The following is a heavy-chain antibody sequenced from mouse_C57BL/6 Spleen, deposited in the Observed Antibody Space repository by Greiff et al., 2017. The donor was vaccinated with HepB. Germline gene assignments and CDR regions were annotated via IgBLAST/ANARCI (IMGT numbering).Heavy chain of an antibody. Sequence: QVQLQQPGAELVKPGASVKMSCNASGYTFTSYWITWVKQRPGQGLEWSGDIYPGSGSTNYNEKFKSKATLTVDTSSSTAYMQLSSLPSEDSAVYYCARWGLYYDYDEGFAYWGQGTLVTVSA. CDR2: IYPGSGST. CDR1: GYTFTSYW. D-gene: IGHD2-4*01. V-gene: IGHV1-55*01. J-gene: IGHJ3*01. CDR3: ARWGLYYDYDEGFAY.